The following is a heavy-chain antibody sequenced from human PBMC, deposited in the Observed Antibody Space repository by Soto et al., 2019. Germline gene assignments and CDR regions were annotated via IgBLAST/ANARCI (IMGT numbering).Heavy chain of an antibody. CDR3: ARDDAGSGWYF. V-gene: IGHV3-7*05. J-gene: IGHJ4*02. Sequence: EVQLVESGGGLVQPGGSLRLSCAASGFTFNNFWMSWVRQAPGTGLEWVANINKDGSERHYVGSVEGRFTISRDNNKNSLYLQMDSLRDEATAVYYCARDDAGSGWYFWGQGTLVTVSS. CDR2: INKDGSER. CDR1: GFTFNNFW. D-gene: IGHD6-19*01.